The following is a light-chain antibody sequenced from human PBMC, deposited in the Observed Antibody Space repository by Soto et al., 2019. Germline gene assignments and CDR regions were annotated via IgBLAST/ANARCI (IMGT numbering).Light chain of an antibody. J-gene: IGKJ1*01. CDR2: GAS. CDR3: QQSSSVPQT. V-gene: IGKV1-39*01. CDR1: QHIATS. Sequence: DIQMTQSPSLLSASIGDRVTITCRASQHIATSLSWFQHKVGKAPTLLIYGASSLQSGVPSRFNGSGSGTHFTLTISGLQPEDFATYYCQQSSSVPQTFGQGTRVDLK.